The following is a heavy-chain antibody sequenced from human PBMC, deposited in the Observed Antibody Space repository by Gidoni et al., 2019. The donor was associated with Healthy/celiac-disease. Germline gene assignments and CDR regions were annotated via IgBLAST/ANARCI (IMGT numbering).Heavy chain of an antibody. J-gene: IGHJ3*02. D-gene: IGHD6-6*01. Sequence: QVQLQQWGAGLLKPSETLSLTCAVYGGSFSGYYWSWIRQPPGKGLEWIGEMNHSGSTNYNPSLKSRVTISVDTSKNQFSLKLSSVTAADTAVYYCARGIAARPIDIWGQGTMVTVSS. CDR1: GGSFSGYY. CDR2: MNHSGST. V-gene: IGHV4-34*01. CDR3: ARGIAARPIDI.